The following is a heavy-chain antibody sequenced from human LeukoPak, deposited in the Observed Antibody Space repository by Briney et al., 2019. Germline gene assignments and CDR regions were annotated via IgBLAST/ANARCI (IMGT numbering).Heavy chain of an antibody. CDR1: GDSISSYY. J-gene: IGHJ5*02. V-gene: IGHV4-59*08. CDR3: ARHVRQYGDYANGFDP. D-gene: IGHD4-17*01. CDR2: IYYSGNT. Sequence: ASETLSLTCTVSGDSISSYYWSWIRQPPGKGLEWIGYIYYSGNTNYNPSLKSRVTISVDTSKNQFSLKLSSVTAADTAVYYCARHVRQYGDYANGFDPWGQGTLVTVSS.